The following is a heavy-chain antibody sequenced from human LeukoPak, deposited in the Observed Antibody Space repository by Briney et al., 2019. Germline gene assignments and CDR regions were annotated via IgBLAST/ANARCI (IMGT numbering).Heavy chain of an antibody. CDR1: GGSFSGYY. CDR2: INHSGST. CDR3: ARAPIGTYWGSLDY. J-gene: IGHJ4*02. V-gene: IGHV4-34*01. D-gene: IGHD7-27*01. Sequence: SSETLSLTCAVYGGSFSGYYWSWIRQPPGKGLEWIGEINHSGSTNYNPSLKSRVTISVDTSKNQFSLKLSSVTAADTAVYYCARAPIGTYWGSLDYWGQGTLVTVSS.